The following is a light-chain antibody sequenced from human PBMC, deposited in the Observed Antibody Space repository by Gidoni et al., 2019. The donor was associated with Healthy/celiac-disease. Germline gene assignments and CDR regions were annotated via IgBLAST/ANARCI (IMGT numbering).Light chain of an antibody. CDR3: MIWHSSSVV. V-gene: IGLV5-45*01. J-gene: IGLJ2*01. CDR1: IGIHVGTYR. Sequence: AVLTQPASLSASPGASASPTCTLRIGIHVGTYRIYWYQQKPGSPPQSLLRYKSDSDKQQGSGVPSRFSGSKDASANAGILLISGLQSEDEADYYCMIWHSSSVVFGGGTKLTVL. CDR2: YKSDSDK.